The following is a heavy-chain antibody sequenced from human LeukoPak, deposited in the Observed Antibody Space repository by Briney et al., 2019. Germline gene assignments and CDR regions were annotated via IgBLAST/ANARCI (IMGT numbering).Heavy chain of an antibody. CDR3: ARDAGGSSWYYFDY. CDR2: LSGSGSST. V-gene: IGHV3-23*01. Sequence: GGSLRLSCVASGFIFNKHAMSWVRQAPGKGLEWVSGLSGSGSSTDYADSVKGRFTVSRDNSKNSLYLQMNSLRAEDTAVYYCARDAGGSSWYYFDYWGQGTLVTVSS. D-gene: IGHD6-13*01. CDR1: GFIFNKHA. J-gene: IGHJ4*02.